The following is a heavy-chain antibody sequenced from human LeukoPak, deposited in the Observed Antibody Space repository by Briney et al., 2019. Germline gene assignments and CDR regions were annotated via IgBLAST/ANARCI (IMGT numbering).Heavy chain of an antibody. V-gene: IGHV3-43*02. D-gene: IGHD2-21*01. CDR3: ARGRVKDESDGYEHFDL. Sequence: GGPLRLSCAASGFTFDDYAMHWVRQAPGKGLEWVSLISGDGGSTYYADSVKGRFTISRDNAKDTLYLQLNSLRAEDTAVYFCARGRVKDESDGYEHFDLWGKGTLVTVSS. CDR1: GFTFDDYA. CDR2: ISGDGGST. J-gene: IGHJ4*02.